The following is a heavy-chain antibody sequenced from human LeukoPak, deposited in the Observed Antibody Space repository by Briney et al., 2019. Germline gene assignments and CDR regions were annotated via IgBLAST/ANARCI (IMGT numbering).Heavy chain of an antibody. CDR2: IKQDGSEK. Sequence: PGGSLRLSCAASGFTFSSYWMSWVRQAPGKGLEWVANIKQDGSEKYYVDSVKGRLTISRDNAKNSLYLQMNSLRAEDTAVYYCAREVYCSRTSCYTGYFQHWGQGTLVTVSS. V-gene: IGHV3-7*01. D-gene: IGHD2-2*02. CDR1: GFTFSSYW. CDR3: AREVYCSRTSCYTGYFQH. J-gene: IGHJ1*01.